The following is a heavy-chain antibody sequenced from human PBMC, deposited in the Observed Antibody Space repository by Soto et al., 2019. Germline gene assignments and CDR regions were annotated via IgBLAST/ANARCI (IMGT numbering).Heavy chain of an antibody. CDR3: ARVPDY. CDR2: IYHSGST. Sequence: PSEILCLTYSVSGGSIVDGVFSWSWIRQPPGKGLEWIGYIYHSGSTYYNPSLKSRVTISVDRSKNQFSLKLSSVTAADTAVYYCARVPDYWGQGTLVTVSS. J-gene: IGHJ4*02. V-gene: IGHV4-30-2*01. CDR1: GGSIVDGVFS.